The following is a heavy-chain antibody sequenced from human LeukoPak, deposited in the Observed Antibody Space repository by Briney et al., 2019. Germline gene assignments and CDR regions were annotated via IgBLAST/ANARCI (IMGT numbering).Heavy chain of an antibody. CDR2: IYYSGST. CDR1: GGSISSSSYY. Sequence: PSETLSLTCTVSGGSISSSSYYWGWIRQPPGKGLEWIGSIYYSGSTYYNPSLKSRVTISVDTSKNQFSLKLSSVTAADTAVYYCARGGYSYGWDYWGQGTLVTVSS. CDR3: ARGGYSYGWDY. V-gene: IGHV4-39*07. J-gene: IGHJ4*02. D-gene: IGHD5-18*01.